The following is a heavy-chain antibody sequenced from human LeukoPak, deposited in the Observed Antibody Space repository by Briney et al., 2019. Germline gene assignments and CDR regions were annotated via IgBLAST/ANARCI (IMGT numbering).Heavy chain of an antibody. CDR3: AREDYGSGSYSY. D-gene: IGHD3-10*01. Sequence: SETLYLTCTVSGGSISSGDYYWSWIRQPPGKGLEWIGYIYYSGSTYYNPSLKSRVTISVDTSKNQFSLKLSSVTAADTAVYYYAREDYGSGSYSYWGQGTLVAVSS. CDR1: GGSISSGDYY. J-gene: IGHJ4*02. V-gene: IGHV4-30-4*01. CDR2: IYYSGST.